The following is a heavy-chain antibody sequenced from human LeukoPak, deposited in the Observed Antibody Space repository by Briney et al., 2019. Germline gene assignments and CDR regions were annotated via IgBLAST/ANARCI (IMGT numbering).Heavy chain of an antibody. D-gene: IGHD3-10*01. CDR2: ISASSKTI. CDR1: GFTFSAYS. Sequence: QPGGSLRLSRAASGFTFSAYSMNWVRQAPGKGLEWVSHISASSKTIYYADSVKGRFSISRDNAKSSLYLQMNSLRDEDTAVYYCVRGDGWFGELLNFDFWGQGTLVTVSS. CDR3: VRGDGWFGELLNFDF. J-gene: IGHJ4*02. V-gene: IGHV3-48*02.